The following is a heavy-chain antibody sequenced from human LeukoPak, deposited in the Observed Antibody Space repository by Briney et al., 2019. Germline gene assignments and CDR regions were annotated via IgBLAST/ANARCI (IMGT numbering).Heavy chain of an antibody. CDR1: GFTFTNYE. Sequence: VGSLRLSCATSGFTFTNYEMNWVRQAPRKGLEWVAYIVVHGTTAYYADPVRGRFTISRDNAKNSLHLQMDSLRVEDTGIYYCARAHSYREGFDNWGQGTLVTVSS. CDR2: IVVHGTTA. J-gene: IGHJ4*02. D-gene: IGHD3-10*01. CDR3: ARAHSYREGFDN. V-gene: IGHV3-48*03.